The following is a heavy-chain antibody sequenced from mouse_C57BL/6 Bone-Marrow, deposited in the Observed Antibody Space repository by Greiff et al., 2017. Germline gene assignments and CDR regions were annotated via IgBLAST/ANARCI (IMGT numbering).Heavy chain of an antibody. V-gene: IGHV6-6*01. CDR3: TKDYGSLGYFDV. J-gene: IGHJ1*03. D-gene: IGHD1-1*01. CDR2: IRNKANNHAT. Sequence: EVTLMASGGGLVPPGGSMKLSCAASGFTFSDAWMDWVRQSPETGLEWVAEIRNKANNHATYYAESVQGRFTISRDDSKSSFYLQMNSLRAEDTGIYYCTKDYGSLGYFDVWGTGTTVTVSS. CDR1: GFTFSDAW.